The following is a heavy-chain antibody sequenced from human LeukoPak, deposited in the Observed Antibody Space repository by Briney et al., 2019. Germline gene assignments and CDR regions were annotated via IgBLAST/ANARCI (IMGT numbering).Heavy chain of an antibody. CDR2: IKQDGSEK. CDR1: GFTFSSYW. J-gene: IGHJ4*02. Sequence: GGSLRLSSAASGFTFSSYWMSWVRQAPGKGLEWVANIKQDGSEKYYVDSVKGRFTISRDNAKNSLYLQMNSLRAEDTAVYYCAREDAGYYYDSSGYYYYFASWGQGTLVTVSS. V-gene: IGHV3-7*01. CDR3: AREDAGYYYDSSGYYYYFAS. D-gene: IGHD3-22*01.